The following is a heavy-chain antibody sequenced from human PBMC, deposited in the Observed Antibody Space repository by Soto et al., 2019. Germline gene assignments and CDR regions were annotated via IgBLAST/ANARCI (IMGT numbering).Heavy chain of an antibody. CDR3: ARQGYCSSTSCYDNGMDV. CDR2: IYYSGST. CDR1: GGSISSSSYY. D-gene: IGHD2-2*01. J-gene: IGHJ6*02. Sequence: SETLSLTCTVSGGSISSSSYYWGWIRQPPGKGLEWIGSIYYSGSTYYNPSLKSRVTISVDTSKNQFSLKLSSVTAADTAVYYCARQGYCSSTSCYDNGMDVWGQGTTVTVSS. V-gene: IGHV4-39*01.